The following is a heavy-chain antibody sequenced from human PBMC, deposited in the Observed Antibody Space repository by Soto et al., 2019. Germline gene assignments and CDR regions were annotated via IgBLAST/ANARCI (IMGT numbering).Heavy chain of an antibody. V-gene: IGHV3-21*01. CDR3: ARDAWAYSSSSEGNYNWFDP. CDR1: GFTFSSYS. J-gene: IGHJ5*02. Sequence: EVQLVESGGGLVKPGGSLRLSCAASGFTFSSYSMNWVRQAPGKGLEWVSSISSSSSYIYYADSVKGRFTISRDNAKNSLYLQMNSLRAEDTAVYYCARDAWAYSSSSEGNYNWFDPWGQGTLVTVSS. D-gene: IGHD6-6*01. CDR2: ISSSSSYI.